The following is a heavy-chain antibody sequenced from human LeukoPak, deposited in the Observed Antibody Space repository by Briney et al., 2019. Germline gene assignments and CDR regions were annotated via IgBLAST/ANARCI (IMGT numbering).Heavy chain of an antibody. D-gene: IGHD6-13*01. J-gene: IGHJ3*02. Sequence: GGSLRLSCAASGFTFSSYWMSWVRQAPGKGLEWVANIKQDGSEKYYVDSVKGRFTISRDNAKNSLYLQMNSLRAEDTAVYYCAKCGSSWPRDAFDIWGQGTMVTVSS. CDR2: IKQDGSEK. CDR3: AKCGSSWPRDAFDI. CDR1: GFTFSSYW. V-gene: IGHV3-7*01.